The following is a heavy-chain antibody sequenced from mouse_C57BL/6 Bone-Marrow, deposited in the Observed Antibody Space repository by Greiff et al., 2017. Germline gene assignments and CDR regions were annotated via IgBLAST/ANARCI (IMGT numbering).Heavy chain of an antibody. J-gene: IGHJ4*01. V-gene: IGHV5-15*01. CDR3: ARHEATSMDY. Sequence: DVHLVESGGGLVQPGGSLKLSCAASGFTFSDYGMAWVRQAPRKGPEWVAFISNLAYSIYYADTVTGRFTISRENAKNTLYLEMSSLRSEDTAMYYCARHEATSMDYWGQGTSVTVSS. CDR2: ISNLAYSI. CDR1: GFTFSDYG. D-gene: IGHD1-1*01.